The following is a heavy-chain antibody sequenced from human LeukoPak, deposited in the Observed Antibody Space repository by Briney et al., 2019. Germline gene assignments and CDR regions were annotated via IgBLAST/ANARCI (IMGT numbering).Heavy chain of an antibody. Sequence: GSGPTLVNPTQTLTLTCTFSGFSLSTRGVGVGWIRQPPGKALEWLSLIYWDDDKRYSPSLKSRLTITKDTSKNQVVLTMTNMDPVDTATYYCAHRQDSSGWYNLDYFDYWGQGTLVTVSS. CDR2: IYWDDDK. CDR3: AHRQDSSGWYNLDYFDY. J-gene: IGHJ4*02. V-gene: IGHV2-5*02. CDR1: GFSLSTRGVG. D-gene: IGHD6-19*01.